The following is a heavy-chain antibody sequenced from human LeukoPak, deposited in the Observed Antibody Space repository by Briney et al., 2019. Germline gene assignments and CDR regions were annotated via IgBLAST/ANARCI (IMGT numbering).Heavy chain of an antibody. CDR3: ARIRAIIVATISRYYYYGMDV. Sequence: SETLSLTCAVYGRSFSGYYWSWIRQPPGKGLEWIGEINHSGNTNYNPSLKSRVTISVDTSKNQFSLKLSSVTAADTAVYYCARIRAIIVATISRYYYYGMDVWGQGTTVTVSS. V-gene: IGHV4-34*01. CDR1: GRSFSGYY. J-gene: IGHJ6*02. D-gene: IGHD5-12*01. CDR2: INHSGNT.